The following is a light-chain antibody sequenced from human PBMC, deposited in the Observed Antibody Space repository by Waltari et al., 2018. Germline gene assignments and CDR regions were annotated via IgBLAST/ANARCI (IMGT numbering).Light chain of an antibody. Sequence: EIVLTQSPGTLSLSPGERVTLSCRASQSVSSSYLAWDQQKPGQAPRLLIYGASSRATGIPDRFSGSGSGTDFTLTISRLEPEDFAVYYCQQYGSSPVAFGQGTKVEIK. CDR1: QSVSSSY. CDR3: QQYGSSPVA. V-gene: IGKV3-20*01. CDR2: GAS. J-gene: IGKJ1*01.